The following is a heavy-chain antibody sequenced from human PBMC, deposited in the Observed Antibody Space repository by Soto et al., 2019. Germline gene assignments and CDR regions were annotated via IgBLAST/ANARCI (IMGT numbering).Heavy chain of an antibody. CDR3: AREASGAYDFWSGSYYYYMDV. Sequence: GGSLRLSCASSGFTFSSYAMSLVRQAPGKGLEWVSAISGSGGSTYYADSVKGQFTISRDKSTSTAYMELSSLRSEDTAVYYCAREASGAYDFWSGSYYYYMDVWGKGTTVTVSS. D-gene: IGHD3-3*01. J-gene: IGHJ6*03. V-gene: IGHV3-23*01. CDR1: GFTFSSYA. CDR2: ISGSGGST.